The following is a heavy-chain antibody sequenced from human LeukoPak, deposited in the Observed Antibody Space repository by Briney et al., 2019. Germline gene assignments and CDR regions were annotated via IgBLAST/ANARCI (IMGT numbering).Heavy chain of an antibody. V-gene: IGHV3-30*02. CDR2: TRYDESLK. Sequence: PGGSLRLSCAASGFTFSAYWMTWVRQAPGKGLEWVAFTRYDESLKYYAGSVRGRFTISRDNSKNTLYLQMNSLRTEDTAIYYCTKYRSGNFDYYPDLDSWGQGILVTVSS. J-gene: IGHJ4*02. CDR3: TKYRSGNFDYYPDLDS. D-gene: IGHD3-9*01. CDR1: GFTFSAYW.